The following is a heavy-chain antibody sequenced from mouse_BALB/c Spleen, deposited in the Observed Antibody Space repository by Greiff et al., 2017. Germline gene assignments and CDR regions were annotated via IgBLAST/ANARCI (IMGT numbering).Heavy chain of an antibody. D-gene: IGHD1-2*01. V-gene: IGHV7-3*02. Sequence: EVMLVESGGGLVQPGGSLRLSCATSGFTFTDYCMSWVRQPPGKALEWLGFIRNKANGYTTEYSASVKGRFTISRDNSQSILYLQMNTLRAEDSATYYCARDTTAYFDYWGQGTTLTVSS. CDR3: ARDTTAYFDY. CDR1: GFTFTDYC. CDR2: IRNKANGYTT. J-gene: IGHJ2*01.